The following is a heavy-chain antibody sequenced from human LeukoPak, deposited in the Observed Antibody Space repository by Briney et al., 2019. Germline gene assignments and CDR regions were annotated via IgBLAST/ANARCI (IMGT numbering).Heavy chain of an antibody. CDR3: AKDLGYCSGGSCSTFDY. Sequence: SGGSLRLSCAASGFTFSRYAMSWVRQAPGKGLEWVSGISGSGGSTYYADSVKGRFTISRDNSKNTLYLQMNSLRAEDTAVYYCAKDLGYCSGGSCSTFDYWGQGTLVTVSS. V-gene: IGHV3-23*01. CDR1: GFTFSRYA. J-gene: IGHJ4*02. D-gene: IGHD2-15*01. CDR2: ISGSGGST.